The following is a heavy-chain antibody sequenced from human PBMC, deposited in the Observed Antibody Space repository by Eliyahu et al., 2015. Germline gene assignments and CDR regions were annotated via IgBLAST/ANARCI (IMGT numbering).Heavy chain of an antibody. D-gene: IGHD2-2*01. CDR3: ARDESSCTSASCAPVP. J-gene: IGHJ4*03. CDR1: GYSLSSGFY. Sequence: QVHLQESGPRLVKPSETLTVTCSVSGYSLSSGFYWSWIRQSPGKGLEWLGSINHDGKTYNTPSLQGRLSMSIDTSKNNFSLKLTSVTAADTATYYCARDESSCTSASCAPVPWGQGILVTVSS. CDR2: INHDGKT. V-gene: IGHV4-38-2*02.